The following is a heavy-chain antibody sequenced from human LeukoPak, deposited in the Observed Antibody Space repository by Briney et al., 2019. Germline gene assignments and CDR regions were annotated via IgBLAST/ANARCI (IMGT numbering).Heavy chain of an antibody. CDR2: ISGSGGST. V-gene: IGHV3-23*01. CDR1: GFTFSSYA. D-gene: IGHD3-22*01. Sequence: PGGSLRLTCAASGFTFSSYAMSWVRQAPGKGLEWVSAISGSGGSTYYADSVKGRFTISRDNSKNTLYLQMNSLRAEDTAVYYCARDNYYDSSGLGYWGQGTLVTVSS. J-gene: IGHJ4*02. CDR3: ARDNYYDSSGLGY.